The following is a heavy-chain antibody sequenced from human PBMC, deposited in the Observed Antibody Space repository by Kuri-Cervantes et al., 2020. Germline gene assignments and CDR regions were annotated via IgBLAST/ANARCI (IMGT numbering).Heavy chain of an antibody. J-gene: IGHJ6*02. CDR2: IKQDGSEK. V-gene: IGHV3-7*01. CDR1: GFTFSSYW. Sequence: GESLKISCAASGFTFSSYWMSWVRQAPGKGLEWVANIKQDGSEKYYVDSVKGRFTISRDNAKKSLYLQMNSLRAEDTAVYYCARDSGNGMDAWGQGTTVTVSS. CDR3: ARDSGNGMDA.